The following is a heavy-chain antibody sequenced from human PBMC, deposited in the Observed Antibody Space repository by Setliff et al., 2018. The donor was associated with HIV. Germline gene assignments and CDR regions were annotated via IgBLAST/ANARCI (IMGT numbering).Heavy chain of an antibody. CDR1: GDSISSSIYY. D-gene: IGHD3-16*01. J-gene: IGHJ4*02. Sequence: SETLSLTCAVSGDSISSSIYYWGWIRQPPGKGLEWIGSVYYGGSTYYNPSLKSRVTISVDTSKNQFSLKLSSVTAADTAVYYCARGNFNYWGQGALVTVSS. V-gene: IGHV4-39*01. CDR3: ARGNFNY. CDR2: VYYGGST.